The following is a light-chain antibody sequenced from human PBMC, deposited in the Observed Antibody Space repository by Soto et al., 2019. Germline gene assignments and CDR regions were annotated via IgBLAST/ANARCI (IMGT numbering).Light chain of an antibody. V-gene: IGLV2-14*01. CDR2: QVS. CDR3: NSYSSDITPYV. Sequence: QSVLTQPASVSGSPGQSITISCTGTTSDVGGHNSVSWFQQHPGKAPKLIIYQVSSRPSDISNRFSGSKSGNTASLTISGLQAEDEADYYCNSYSSDITPYVFGTATKVTVL. CDR1: TSDVGGHNS. J-gene: IGLJ1*01.